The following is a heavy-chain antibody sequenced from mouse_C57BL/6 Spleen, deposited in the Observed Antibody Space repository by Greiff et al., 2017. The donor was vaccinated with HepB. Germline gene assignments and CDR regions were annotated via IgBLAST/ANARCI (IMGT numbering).Heavy chain of an antibody. CDR2: INPSTGGT. V-gene: IGHV1-42*01. CDR1: GYSFTGYY. CDR3: ARMDYYGSSQGDY. J-gene: IGHJ2*01. Sequence: EVQLQQSGPELVKPGASVKISCKASGYSFTGYYMNWVKQSPEKSLEWIGEINPSTGGTTYNQKFKAKATLTVDKSSSTAYMQLKSLTSEDSAVYYCARMDYYGSSQGDYWGQGTTLTVSS. D-gene: IGHD1-1*01.